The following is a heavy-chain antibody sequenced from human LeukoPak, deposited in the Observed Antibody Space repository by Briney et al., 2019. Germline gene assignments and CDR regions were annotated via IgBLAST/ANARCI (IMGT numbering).Heavy chain of an antibody. CDR1: GFTLSSSW. J-gene: IGHJ4*02. CDR3: ARPIVTTINSLDD. CDR2: IKNDGSDE. Sequence: PGGSLRLSCEASGFTLSSSWMHWVRQAPGKGLVWVSRIKNDGSDESYADSVKGRFTISRDNSKNTLYLQMNSLRAEETAIYYCARPIVTTINSLDDWGQGTLVTVSS. D-gene: IGHD5-12*01. V-gene: IGHV3-74*01.